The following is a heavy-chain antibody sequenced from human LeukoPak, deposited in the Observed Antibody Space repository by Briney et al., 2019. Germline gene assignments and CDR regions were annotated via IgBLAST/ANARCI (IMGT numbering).Heavy chain of an antibody. J-gene: IGHJ2*01. CDR3: ARDMWAPKWYFNL. CDR2: ISSDDTTI. CDR1: GFTFSSYS. D-gene: IGHD1-26*01. Sequence: GGSLRLSCVASGFTFSSYSMNWVRQPPGKGPEWVSYISSDDTTIYYADSVKGRFTISRDNAKNSLYLQMNSLRDEDTAVYYCARDMWAPKWYFNLWGRGTLVTVSS. V-gene: IGHV3-48*02.